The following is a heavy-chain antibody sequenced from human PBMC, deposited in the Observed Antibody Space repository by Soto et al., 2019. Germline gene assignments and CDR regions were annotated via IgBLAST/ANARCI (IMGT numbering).Heavy chain of an antibody. J-gene: IGHJ4*02. Sequence: QVHLVQSGAEVKKPGASVKVSCQASGYAFTTYGITWVRQAPGQGLEWMGWISAHNGNTNYAQKLQGIFAVTRDTSTSTAYMELRSLRSDDTAVYYCARGRYGDYWGQGALVTVSS. CDR3: ARGRYGDY. CDR1: GYAFTTYG. CDR2: ISAHNGNT. V-gene: IGHV1-18*01. D-gene: IGHD1-1*01.